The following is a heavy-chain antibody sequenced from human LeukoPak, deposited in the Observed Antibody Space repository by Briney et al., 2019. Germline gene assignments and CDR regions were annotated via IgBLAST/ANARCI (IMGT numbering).Heavy chain of an antibody. V-gene: IGHV3-11*04. Sequence: PGGSLRLSCAASGFTFSDSYMTWIRQAPGKGLEWVAFIDKSGGTTYYADSVKGRFTISRDNAKSSLYLEMNSLRAEDTAVYYCARGKYYDFWSGYRSCSDYWGQGTLVTVSS. CDR1: GFTFSDSY. CDR2: IDKSGGTT. D-gene: IGHD3-3*01. J-gene: IGHJ4*02. CDR3: ARGKYYDFWSGYRSCSDY.